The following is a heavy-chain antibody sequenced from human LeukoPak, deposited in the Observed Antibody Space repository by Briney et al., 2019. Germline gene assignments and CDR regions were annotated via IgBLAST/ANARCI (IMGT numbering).Heavy chain of an antibody. CDR2: ISSSSSTI. J-gene: IGHJ4*02. CDR3: AKDSGSYTRGAYFDY. Sequence: GGSLRLSCAASGFTFSSYSMNWVRQAPGKGLEWVSYISSSSSTIYYADSVKGRFTISRDNAKNSLYLQMNSLRTEDTALYYCAKDSGSYTRGAYFDYWGQGTLVTVSS. D-gene: IGHD1-26*01. CDR1: GFTFSSYS. V-gene: IGHV3-48*04.